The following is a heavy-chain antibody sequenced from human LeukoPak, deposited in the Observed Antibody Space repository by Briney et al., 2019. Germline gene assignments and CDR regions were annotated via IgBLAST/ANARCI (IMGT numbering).Heavy chain of an antibody. V-gene: IGHV1-46*01. CDR1: GYTFTSYY. CDR2: INPSGGST. CDR3: ARDSAGTNAFDI. J-gene: IGHJ3*02. Sequence: ASVKVSCKASGYTFTSYYMHWVRQAPGQGLEWMGIINPSGGSTSYAQKFQGRVTMTRDTSTSTVYMELSSLRSEDTAVCYCARDSAGTNAFDIWGQGTMVTVSS.